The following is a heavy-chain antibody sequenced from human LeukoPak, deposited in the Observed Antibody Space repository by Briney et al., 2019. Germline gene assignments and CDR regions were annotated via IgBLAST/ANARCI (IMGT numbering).Heavy chain of an antibody. J-gene: IGHJ5*02. CDR1: GLTFSSYA. Sequence: TGGSLRLSCAASGLTFSSYAMSWVRQAPGKGLEWVSAISGSGGSTYYADSVKGRFTISRDNSKNTLYLQMNSLRAEDTAVYYCAGSSYGENWFDPWGQGTLVTVSS. D-gene: IGHD5-18*01. CDR3: AGSSYGENWFDP. CDR2: ISGSGGST. V-gene: IGHV3-23*01.